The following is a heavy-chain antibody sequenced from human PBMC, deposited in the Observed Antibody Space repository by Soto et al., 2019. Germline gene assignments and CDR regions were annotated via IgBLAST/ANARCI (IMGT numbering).Heavy chain of an antibody. V-gene: IGHV4-59*01. CDR3: ARAHAPTLPFDY. J-gene: IGHJ4*01. CDR1: GGSMRNVY. D-gene: IGHD2-15*01. CDR2: IFPSGNA. Sequence: PSETLSLTCTVSGGSMRNVYWSWIRQPPGKRLEWIGFIFPSGNAKYNPSLKSRVTISIDTSKSQFSLSLDSVTAADTAVYFCARAHAPTLPFDYWGLGTLVTVSS.